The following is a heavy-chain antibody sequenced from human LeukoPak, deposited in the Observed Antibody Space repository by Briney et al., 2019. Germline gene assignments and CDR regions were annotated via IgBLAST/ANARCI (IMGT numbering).Heavy chain of an antibody. CDR1: GGSISTYS. Sequence: SETLSLTCTVSGGSISTYSWSWIRQPPGKGLEWIGYIHYSWSTNYNPSLESRVTISVDTSKNQFSLKLSSVTAADTAVYYCARGSPSSGCLLSDWGQGTLVTVPS. D-gene: IGHD3-22*01. CDR2: IHYSWST. CDR3: ARGSPSSGCLLSD. J-gene: IGHJ4*02. V-gene: IGHV4-59*01.